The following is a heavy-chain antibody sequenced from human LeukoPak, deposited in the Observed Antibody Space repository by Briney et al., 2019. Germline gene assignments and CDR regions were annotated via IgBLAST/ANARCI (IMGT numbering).Heavy chain of an antibody. CDR1: GFTFSSYE. CDR3: ARETPPVGGTHDDYDY. J-gene: IGHJ4*02. CDR2: ISSSGSTL. V-gene: IGHV3-48*03. D-gene: IGHD5-12*01. Sequence: GGSLRLSCAASGFTFSSYEMNWVRQAPGKGLEWVSYISSSGSTLYYADSVKGRFTISRDNAKNSLYLQMNSLRAEDTAVYYCARETPPVGGTHDDYDYWGQGTLVTVSS.